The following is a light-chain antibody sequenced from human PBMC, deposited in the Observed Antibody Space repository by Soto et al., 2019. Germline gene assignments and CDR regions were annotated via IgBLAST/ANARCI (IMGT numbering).Light chain of an antibody. CDR2: RAS. J-gene: IGKJ1*01. Sequence: EIVMTQSPATLSVSPGERATLSCRASQSVSSNLAWYQQKPGQAPRLLLFRASTRATGIPARFSGSGSGTEVTPTISSLQSEEFAVYYCQHYQNWPQSGRTFGQGTKVEIK. CDR1: QSVSSN. CDR3: QHYQNWPQSGRT. V-gene: IGKV3-15*01.